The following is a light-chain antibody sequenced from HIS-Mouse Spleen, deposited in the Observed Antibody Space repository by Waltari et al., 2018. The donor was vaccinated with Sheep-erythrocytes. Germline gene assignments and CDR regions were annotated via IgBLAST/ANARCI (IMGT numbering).Light chain of an antibody. V-gene: IGKV2-28*01. CDR3: MQALQTPLT. CDR1: QSLLHSNGYNY. CDR2: LGS. J-gene: IGKJ2*01. Sequence: DIVMTQSPLSLPVTPGEPASISCRSSQSLLHSNGYNYLDWYLQKQGQSPQLLIYLGSNRASGVPYRFSGRGSGTDFTLKISRVEAEDVGVYYCMQALQTPLTFGQGTKLEIK.